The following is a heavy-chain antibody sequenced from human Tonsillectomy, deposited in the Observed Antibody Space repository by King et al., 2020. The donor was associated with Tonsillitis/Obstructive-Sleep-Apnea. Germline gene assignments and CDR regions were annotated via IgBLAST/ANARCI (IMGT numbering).Heavy chain of an antibody. J-gene: IGHJ5*02. CDR1: GFTFSSYW. CDR3: ARVESGGCFDP. CDR2: IKQDGSEK. V-gene: IGHV3-7*03. Sequence: VQLVESGGGLVQPGGSLRLSCAASGFTFSSYWMSWVRQAPGKGLEGVANIKQDGSEKYYVDAVKGRFTISRDNAKNALYMQMNSLRAEDTAVYYCARVESGGCFDPWGQGTLVTVSS. D-gene: IGHD3-16*01.